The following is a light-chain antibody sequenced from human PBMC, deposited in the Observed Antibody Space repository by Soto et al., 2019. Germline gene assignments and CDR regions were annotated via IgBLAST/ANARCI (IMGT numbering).Light chain of an antibody. Sequence: QSVLTQPASVSGSPGQSITISCTGTSSDIGGFYYVSWYQHHPGKGPKLLIYDVSYRPSGISDRFSGSKSGNTASLTISGLQGEDEADYYCSAYTVSRTYVFGTGTKVTVL. CDR1: SSDIGGFYY. CDR3: SAYTVSRTYV. J-gene: IGLJ1*01. CDR2: DVS. V-gene: IGLV2-14*03.